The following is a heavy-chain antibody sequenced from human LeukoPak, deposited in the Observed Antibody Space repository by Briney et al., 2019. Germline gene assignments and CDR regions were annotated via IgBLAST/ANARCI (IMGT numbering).Heavy chain of an antibody. CDR1: GYTFTSYG. CDR3: AKSNGYGLVDI. J-gene: IGHJ3*02. D-gene: IGHD3-10*01. Sequence: ASVKVSCKASGYTFTSYGISWVRQAPGQGLEWMGWMNPNSGNTGYAQKFQGRVTMTRNTSISTAYMELSSLRSEDTAVYYCAKSNGYGLVDIWGQGTMVTVSS. V-gene: IGHV1-8*02. CDR2: MNPNSGNT.